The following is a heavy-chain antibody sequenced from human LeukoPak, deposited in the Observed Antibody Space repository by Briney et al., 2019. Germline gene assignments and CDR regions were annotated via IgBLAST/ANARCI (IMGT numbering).Heavy chain of an antibody. J-gene: IGHJ1*01. Sequence: ASVKVSCKASGYTFTGYYIHWVRQAPGQGLEWMGRINPSNGGADFAQEFQGRDTMTRDTSISTAYMELSGLTSDDTAVFYCAREEGDYGSGSYYDVWGQGTLVTVSS. V-gene: IGHV1-2*06. D-gene: IGHD3-10*01. CDR1: GYTFTGYY. CDR2: INPSNGGA. CDR3: AREEGDYGSGSYYDV.